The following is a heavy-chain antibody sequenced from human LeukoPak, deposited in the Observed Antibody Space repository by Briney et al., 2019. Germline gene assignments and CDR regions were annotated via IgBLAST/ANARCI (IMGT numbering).Heavy chain of an antibody. V-gene: IGHV1-69*06. D-gene: IGHD1-26*01. CDR3: ARSRALRDGAFDI. J-gene: IGHJ3*02. Sequence: SAKVSCKASGGTFSSYAISWVRQAPGQGLEWMGGIIPIFGTANYAQKFQGRVTITADKSTSTAYMELSSLRSEDTAVYYCARSRALRDGAFDIWGQGTMVTVSS. CDR1: GGTFSSYA. CDR2: IIPIFGTA.